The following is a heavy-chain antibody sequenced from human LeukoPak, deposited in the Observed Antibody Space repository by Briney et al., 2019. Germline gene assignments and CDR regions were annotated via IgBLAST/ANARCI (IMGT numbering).Heavy chain of an antibody. CDR2: INAGNGNT. V-gene: IGHV1-3*01. CDR1: GYTFTSYA. Sequence: ASVKVSCKASGYTFTSYAMHWVCHAPGQRLGWMGCINAGNGNTKYSQKFQGRVTSTRDTTASTAYMEMSSLRSDDTAVYYCAREYLWFGELAFDIWGQGTMVTVSS. J-gene: IGHJ3*02. CDR3: AREYLWFGELAFDI. D-gene: IGHD3-10*01.